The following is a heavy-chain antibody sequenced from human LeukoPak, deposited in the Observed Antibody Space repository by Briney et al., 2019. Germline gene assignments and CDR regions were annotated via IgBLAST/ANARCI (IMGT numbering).Heavy chain of an antibody. J-gene: IGHJ4*02. V-gene: IGHV3-74*01. D-gene: IGHD6-13*01. CDR3: ARAPLDVWQQLVNLDY. CDR2: INSDGSST. Sequence: GGSLRLSCAASGFTFSSYWMHWVRQAPGKGLVWVSRINSDGSSTSYADSVKGRFAISRDNAKNTLYLQMNSLRAEDTAVYYCARAPLDVWQQLVNLDYWGQGTLVTVSS. CDR1: GFTFSSYW.